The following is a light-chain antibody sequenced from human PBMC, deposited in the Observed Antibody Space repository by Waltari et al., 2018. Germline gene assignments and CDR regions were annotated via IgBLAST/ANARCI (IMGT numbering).Light chain of an antibody. CDR3: LQAYSFPRT. V-gene: IGKV1-12*01. CDR2: TAS. J-gene: IGKJ2*01. Sequence: DIQMTQSPSFVSASVGDRVTTTCRASQGISSRLAWYQQKPGKAPKLLIYTASTLQSGVPSRFSGSGSGTEFTLIITTLQPEDFATYFCLQAYSFPRTFGQGTKLEIK. CDR1: QGISSR.